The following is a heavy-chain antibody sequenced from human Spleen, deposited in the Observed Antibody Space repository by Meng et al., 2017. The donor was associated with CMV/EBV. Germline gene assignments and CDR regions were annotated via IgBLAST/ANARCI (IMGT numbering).Heavy chain of an antibody. D-gene: IGHD5-24*01. CDR3: AREGGWLQTPYFDY. V-gene: IGHV4-31*02. Sequence: SGASVSSGGYYWNWIRQHPGKGLEWIGHIYHSGSAYHNPSLKSRVTISLDASNNQFSLRLDSVTAADTAFYFCAREGGWLQTPYFDYWGQGALVTVSS. CDR2: IYHSGSA. CDR1: GASVSSGGYY. J-gene: IGHJ4*02.